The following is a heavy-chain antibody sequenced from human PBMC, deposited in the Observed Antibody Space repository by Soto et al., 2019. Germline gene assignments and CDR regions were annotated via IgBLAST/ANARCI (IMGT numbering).Heavy chain of an antibody. CDR3: ARARSRQQLGEFDY. CDR1: GYTFTGYY. D-gene: IGHD6-13*01. CDR2: INPNSGGT. Sequence: QVQLVQSGAEVKKPGASVKVSCKASGYTFTGYYMHWVRQAPGQGLEWMGWINPNSGGTNYAQKFQGWVTMTRDTSISTAYMELSRLRSDDTAVYFCARARSRQQLGEFDYWGQGTLVTVSS. V-gene: IGHV1-2*04. J-gene: IGHJ4*02.